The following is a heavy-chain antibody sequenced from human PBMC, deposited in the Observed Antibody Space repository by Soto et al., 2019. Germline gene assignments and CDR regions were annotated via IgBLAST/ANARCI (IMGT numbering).Heavy chain of an antibody. CDR3: ARSINP. Sequence: TLSPTFTVSGGSISSGGFYWSLIRQHPGKGLEWNGYIYYSGSTYYNPSLKSRVTISVDTSKNQFSLKLSSVTAADTAVYYCARSINPWGQGTLVTVSS. J-gene: IGHJ5*02. CDR1: GGSISSGGFY. D-gene: IGHD3-10*01. CDR2: IYYSGST. V-gene: IGHV4-31*03.